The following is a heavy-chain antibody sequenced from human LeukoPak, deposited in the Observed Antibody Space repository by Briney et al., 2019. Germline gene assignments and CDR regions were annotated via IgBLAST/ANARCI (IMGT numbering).Heavy chain of an antibody. CDR1: GYSISSGYY. Sequence: SETLSLTCAVSGYSISSGYYWGWIRQPPGKGLGWIGSIYHSGSTYYNPSLKSRVTISVDTSKNQFSLKLSSVTATDTAVYYCARPGRGYYYYYMDVWGKGTTVTVSS. V-gene: IGHV4-38-2*01. D-gene: IGHD3-10*01. J-gene: IGHJ6*03. CDR3: ARPGRGYYYYYMDV. CDR2: IYHSGST.